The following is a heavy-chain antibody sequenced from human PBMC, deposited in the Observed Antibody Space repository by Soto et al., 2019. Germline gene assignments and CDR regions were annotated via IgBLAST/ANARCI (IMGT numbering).Heavy chain of an antibody. Sequence: PSETLSLTCTVSGDSMTSGDYSWSWIRQPPGKGLEWLGYIYRTGNTHYSPSLKSRVSISQDRSKNQVSLELTSVTAADTAVYYCARGDYQYSIDYWGQGTLITVSS. D-gene: IGHD2-2*01. CDR1: GDSMTSGDYS. J-gene: IGHJ4*02. CDR2: IYRTGNT. CDR3: ARGDYQYSIDY. V-gene: IGHV4-30-2*01.